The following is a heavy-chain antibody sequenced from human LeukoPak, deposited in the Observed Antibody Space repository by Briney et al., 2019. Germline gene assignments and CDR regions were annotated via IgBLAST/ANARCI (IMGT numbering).Heavy chain of an antibody. D-gene: IGHD1-26*01. CDR1: GGSISSGDYY. CDR2: IYYSGST. Sequence: PSETLSLTCTVSGGSISSGDYYWSWIRQPPGKGLEWIGYIYYSGSTNYNPSLKSRVTISVDTSKNQFSLKLSSVTAADTAVYYCARDLVGATTSWYFDLWGRGTLVTVSS. V-gene: IGHV4-61*08. J-gene: IGHJ2*01. CDR3: ARDLVGATTSWYFDL.